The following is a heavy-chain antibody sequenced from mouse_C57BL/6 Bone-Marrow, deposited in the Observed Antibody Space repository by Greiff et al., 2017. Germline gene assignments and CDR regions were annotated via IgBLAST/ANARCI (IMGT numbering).Heavy chain of an antibody. V-gene: IGHV1-64*01. CDR2: IHPNSGST. Sequence: VQLQQPGAELVKPGASVKLSCKASGYTFTSYWMHWVKQRPGQGLEWIGMIHPNSGSTNYNEKFKSKDTLTVDKSSSTAYMQLSSLTSEDSAVYYCARALTGTSYWYFDVWGTGTTVTVSS. CDR3: ARALTGTSYWYFDV. CDR1: GYTFTSYW. J-gene: IGHJ1*03. D-gene: IGHD4-1*01.